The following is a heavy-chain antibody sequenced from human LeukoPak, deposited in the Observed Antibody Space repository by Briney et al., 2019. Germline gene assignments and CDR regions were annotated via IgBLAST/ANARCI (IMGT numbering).Heavy chain of an antibody. D-gene: IGHD2-8*01. CDR3: AKSLDFVPTVFDY. J-gene: IGHJ4*02. CDR1: GFTFSRYA. Sequence: PGGSLRLSCSASGFTFSRYAIHWVRQAPGKGLEYVSAISSNGGSTYYADSVKGRFTISRDNSKNTLYLQMNSLRAEDTAVYYCAKSLDFVPTVFDYWGQGTLVTVSS. CDR2: ISSNGGST. V-gene: IGHV3-64*04.